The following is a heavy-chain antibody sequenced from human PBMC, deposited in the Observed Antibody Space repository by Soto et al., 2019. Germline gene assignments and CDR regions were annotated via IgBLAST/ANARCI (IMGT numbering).Heavy chain of an antibody. V-gene: IGHV3-64*01. Sequence: EVPLVESGGGLVQPGGSLRLSCAASGFIFSAHPMHWVRQAPGKGLEYVSAIRTNGGSTYYANSVKGRFTISRDNSKNTLYLQMGSLRAEDMAIYYCARGDDYVPFDYWGQGTVVTVSS. CDR3: ARGDDYVPFDY. D-gene: IGHD4-17*01. J-gene: IGHJ4*02. CDR2: IRTNGGST. CDR1: GFIFSAHP.